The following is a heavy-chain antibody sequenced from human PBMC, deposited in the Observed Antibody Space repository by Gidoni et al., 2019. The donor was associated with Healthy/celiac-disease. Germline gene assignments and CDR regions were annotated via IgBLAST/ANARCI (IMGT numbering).Heavy chain of an antibody. D-gene: IGHD3-22*01. J-gene: IGHJ4*02. CDR3: ARDNRLVYDSSGYYIDY. CDR1: GGSISSYY. Sequence: QVQLQESGPGLVKPSETLSLPCTVSGGSISSYYWSWIRQPAGKGLEWIGRIYTSGSTNYNPSLKSRVTMSVDTSKNQFSLKLSSVTAADTAVYYCARDNRLVYDSSGYYIDYWGQGTLVTVSS. CDR2: IYTSGST. V-gene: IGHV4-4*07.